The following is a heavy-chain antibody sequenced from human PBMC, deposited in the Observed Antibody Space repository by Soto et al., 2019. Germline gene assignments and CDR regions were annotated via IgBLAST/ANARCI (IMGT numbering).Heavy chain of an antibody. CDR1: GFTFSSYA. J-gene: IGHJ4*02. CDR2: ISGSGGST. V-gene: IGHV3-23*01. CDR3: AKGSYSSGWVSFDY. D-gene: IGHD6-19*01. Sequence: PGGSLRLSCAASGFTFSSYAMSWVRQAPGKGLEWVSAISGSGGSTYYADSVKGRFTISRDNSKSTLYLQMYSLRAEDTAVYYCAKGSYSSGWVSFDYWGQGTLVTVSS.